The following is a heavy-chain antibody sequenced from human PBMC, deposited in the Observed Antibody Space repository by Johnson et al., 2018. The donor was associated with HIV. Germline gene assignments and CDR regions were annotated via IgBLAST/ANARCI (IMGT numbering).Heavy chain of an antibody. CDR1: GFTFSSYG. J-gene: IGHJ3*02. CDR3: AKDLGTGDDAFDI. D-gene: IGHD7-27*01. Sequence: QVQLVESGGGLVKPGGSLRLSCAASGFTFSSYGMHWVRQAPGKGLEWVAVIWYDGSNTYYADSVKGRFTISRDNSKNTLYLQMNSLRAEDTAVYYCAKDLGTGDDAFDIWGQGTMVTVSS. CDR2: IWYDGSNT. V-gene: IGHV3-33*06.